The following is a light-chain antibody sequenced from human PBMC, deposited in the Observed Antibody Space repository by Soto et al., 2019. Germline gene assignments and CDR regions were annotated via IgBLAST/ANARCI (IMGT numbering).Light chain of an antibody. J-gene: IGKJ1*01. CDR1: QIISSW. CDR3: QQYSCYRWT. V-gene: IGKV1-5*01. CDR2: AAS. Sequence: DIQMTQSPSTLSASVGDRVTIACRASQIISSWLAWYQQKPGQAPKLLLYAASTMASGVPSRFSGSGSGAEYTLTISILQEDDVVTYCCQQYSCYRWTFGQGTKVDIK.